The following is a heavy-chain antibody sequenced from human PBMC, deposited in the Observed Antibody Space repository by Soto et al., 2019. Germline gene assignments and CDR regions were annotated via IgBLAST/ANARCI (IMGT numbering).Heavy chain of an antibody. CDR2: IIPILGIA. D-gene: IGHD3-10*01. CDR3: ARNYGSGSYRNYYYGMDV. Sequence: SVKVSCKASGGTFSSYTISWVRQAPGQGLEWMGRIIPILGIANYAQKFQGRVTITGDKSTSTAYMELSSLRSEDTAVYYCARNYGSGSYRNYYYGMDVWGQGTTVTVSS. J-gene: IGHJ6*02. CDR1: GGTFSSYT. V-gene: IGHV1-69*02.